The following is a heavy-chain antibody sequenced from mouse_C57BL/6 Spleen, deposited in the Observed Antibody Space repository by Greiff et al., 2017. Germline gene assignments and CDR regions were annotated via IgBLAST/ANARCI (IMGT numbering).Heavy chain of an antibody. CDR3: TRPSITTVVATDC. CDR2: IDPETGGT. CDR1: GYTFTDYE. J-gene: IGHJ2*01. D-gene: IGHD1-1*01. Sequence: VKLMESGAELVRPGASVTLSCKASGYTFTDYEMHWVKQTPVHGLEWIGAIDPETGGTAYNQKFKGKAILTADKSSSTAYMELRSLTSEDSAVYYCTRPSITTVVATDCWGQGTTLTVSS. V-gene: IGHV1-15*01.